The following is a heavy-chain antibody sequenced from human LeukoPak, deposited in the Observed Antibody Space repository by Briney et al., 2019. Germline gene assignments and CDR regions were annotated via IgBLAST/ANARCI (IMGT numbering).Heavy chain of an antibody. J-gene: IGHJ4*02. CDR1: GYSFAIYW. Sequence: GESLKISCKGSGYSFAIYWIGWVRLMPGKGLEWIGMIYPGDSDTTYSPSFQGQVTISVDKSISTAYLQWSSLKASDTAIYYCGRQQGNYGGNLGYWGQGTLVTVSS. D-gene: IGHD4-23*01. CDR3: GRQQGNYGGNLGY. CDR2: IYPGDSDT. V-gene: IGHV5-51*01.